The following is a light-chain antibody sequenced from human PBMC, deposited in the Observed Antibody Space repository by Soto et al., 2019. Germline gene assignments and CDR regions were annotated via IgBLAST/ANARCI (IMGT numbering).Light chain of an antibody. CDR1: SSDVGNYNR. Sequence: QSALTQPPSVSGSPGQSVTISCTGTSSDVGNYNRVSWYQQPPGTAPKVIIYEVSYRPSGVPDRFSGSKSGNTASLTISGLQAEDEADYYCSSYTTSSTDVFGTGTKVTVL. J-gene: IGLJ1*01. CDR3: SSYTTSSTDV. V-gene: IGLV2-18*02. CDR2: EVS.